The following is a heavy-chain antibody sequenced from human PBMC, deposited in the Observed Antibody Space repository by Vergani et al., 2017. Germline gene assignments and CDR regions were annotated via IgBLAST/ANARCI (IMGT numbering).Heavy chain of an antibody. CDR3: ALAESSTSCINSVCITPETGSWFDP. CDR1: GYTFTYRY. Sequence: QVQLVQSGAEVKKPGASVKVSCKASGYTFTYRYLHWVRQAPGQALEWMGWITPFNGNTNDAQKFQDRVTITRDRSMSTAYMELSSLRSEDTAMYYCALAESSTSCINSVCITPETGSWFDPWGQGTLVTVSS. CDR2: ITPFNGNT. J-gene: IGHJ5*02. D-gene: IGHD2-2*01. V-gene: IGHV1-45*02.